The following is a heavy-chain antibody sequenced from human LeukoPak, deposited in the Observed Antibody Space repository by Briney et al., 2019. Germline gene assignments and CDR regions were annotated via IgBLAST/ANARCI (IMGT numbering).Heavy chain of an antibody. Sequence: GGSLRLSCSGAGFTFRDSAFHWVRQAPGKGLEWVAVIWYDGSNKYYADSVKGRFTISRDNSKNTLYLQMNSLRAEDTAVYYCARPVDTAMVRLLNWFDPWGQGTLVTVSS. CDR2: IWYDGSNK. V-gene: IGHV3-33*08. CDR1: GFTFRDSA. CDR3: ARPVDTAMVRLLNWFDP. D-gene: IGHD5-18*01. J-gene: IGHJ5*02.